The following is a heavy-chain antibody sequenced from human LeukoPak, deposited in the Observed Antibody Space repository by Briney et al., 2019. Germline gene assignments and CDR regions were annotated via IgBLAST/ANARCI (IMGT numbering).Heavy chain of an antibody. CDR1: GGSISHSY. D-gene: IGHD6-13*01. CDR3: ASAYSSNWYFHFDY. Sequence: PSETLSLTCTVSGGSISHSYWSWIRQPPGKGLEWIGYIYYSGSINYNPSLKSRVTISVDTSKNQFSLKLRSVTAADTAVYYCASAYSSNWYFHFDYWDQGNLVTVSS. J-gene: IGHJ4*02. CDR2: IYYSGSI. V-gene: IGHV4-59*01.